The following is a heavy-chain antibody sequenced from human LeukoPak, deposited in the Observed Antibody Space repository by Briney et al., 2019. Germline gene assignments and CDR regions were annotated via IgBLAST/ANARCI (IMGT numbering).Heavy chain of an antibody. J-gene: IGHJ4*02. CDR1: GFTFSSYS. CDR3: ATFPAGIDY. V-gene: IGHV3-48*02. Sequence: PGGSLRLSCAASGFTFSSYSMNWVRQAPGKGLEWVSYISSSSSTIYYADSVKGRFTISRDNAKNSLYLQMNRLRDEDTAVYYCATFPAGIDYWGQGTLVTVSS. CDR2: ISSSSSTI.